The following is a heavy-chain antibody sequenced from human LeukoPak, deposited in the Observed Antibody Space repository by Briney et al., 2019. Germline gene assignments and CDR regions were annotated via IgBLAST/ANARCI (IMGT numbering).Heavy chain of an antibody. CDR1: TSSISNYY. J-gene: IGHJ4*02. CDR3: ARQGRGAALDY. Sequence: SETLSLTCSVSTSSISNYYWSWIRQPPGKGLEWIGNVYHSGSTYSNPSLKSRVTMSVDTSKNQFSLKLSSVTAADTAVYYCARQGRGAALDYWGQGTLVTVSS. D-gene: IGHD3-10*01. CDR2: VYHSGST. V-gene: IGHV4-59*08.